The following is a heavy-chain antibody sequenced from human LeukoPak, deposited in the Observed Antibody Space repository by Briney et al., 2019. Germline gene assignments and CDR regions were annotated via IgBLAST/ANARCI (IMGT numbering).Heavy chain of an antibody. J-gene: IGHJ5*02. CDR2: IYYSGSP. V-gene: IGHV4-31*03. D-gene: IGHD2-15*01. CDR3: ARGGYCSGGSCYLTWFDP. CDR1: GGSISSGVYY. Sequence: SETLSLTCIVSGGSISSGVYYWSWIRQHPGKGLEGIGYIYYSGSPYYNPSLKSRLTISVDTSKNQFSLKLSSVTAADTAVYYCARGGYCSGGSCYLTWFDPWGQGTLVTVSS.